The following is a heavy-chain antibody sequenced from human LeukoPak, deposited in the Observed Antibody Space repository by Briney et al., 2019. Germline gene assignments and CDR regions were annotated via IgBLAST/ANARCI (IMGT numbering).Heavy chain of an antibody. J-gene: IGHJ4*02. Sequence: ASVKVSCKAPGYTFTGYYMHWVRQAPGQGLEWMGWINTNTGNPTYAQGFTGRFVFSLDTSVSTAYLQISSLKAEDTAVYYCARGPELYSSGCDYWGQGTLVTVSS. D-gene: IGHD6-19*01. CDR1: GYTFTGYY. CDR2: INTNTGNP. CDR3: ARGPELYSSGCDY. V-gene: IGHV7-4-1*02.